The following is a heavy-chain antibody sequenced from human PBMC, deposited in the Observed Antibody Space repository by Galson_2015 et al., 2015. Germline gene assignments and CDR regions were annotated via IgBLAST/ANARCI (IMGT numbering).Heavy chain of an antibody. D-gene: IGHD4-23*01. Sequence: SLRLSCAASGFTFSTYAISWVRQAPGKGLEWVSTISGSGGSTYYADSVQGRFTISRDNPRNTLHLQMNSLRAEDTAVYYCAKGPRGNSPHPDFDYWGQGTLVTVSS. CDR1: GFTFSTYA. J-gene: IGHJ4*02. CDR3: AKGPRGNSPHPDFDY. CDR2: ISGSGGST. V-gene: IGHV3-23*01.